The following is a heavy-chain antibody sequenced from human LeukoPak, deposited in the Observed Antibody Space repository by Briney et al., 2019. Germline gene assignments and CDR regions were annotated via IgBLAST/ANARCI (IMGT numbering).Heavy chain of an antibody. V-gene: IGHV3-15*01. J-gene: IGHJ4*02. CDR1: GFTFSNAW. CDR3: TTESPYAQLLYSGSYYFDY. CDR2: IKSKTDGWTT. Sequence: GGSLRLSCAASGFTFSNAWMSWVRQAPGKGLEWVGRIKSKTDGWTTDYAAPVKGRFTISRDDSKNTLYLQMNSLKTEDTAVYYCTTESPYAQLLYSGSYYFDYWGQGTLVTVSS. D-gene: IGHD1-26*01.